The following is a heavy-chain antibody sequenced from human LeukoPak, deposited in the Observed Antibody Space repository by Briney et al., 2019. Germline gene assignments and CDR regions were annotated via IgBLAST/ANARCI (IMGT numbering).Heavy chain of an antibody. V-gene: IGHV3-23*01. J-gene: IGHJ4*02. CDR1: GFTFSSYV. CDR2: INGGGGST. D-gene: IGHD3-3*01. CDR3: ARDSREWLSHDY. Sequence: GGSLRLSCAASGFTFSSYVMTWVRQAPGKGLEWVSNINGGGGSTYYADSVKGRFTISRDNSKNTLYLQMNSLRAEDTAVYYCARDSREWLSHDYWGQGTLVTVSS.